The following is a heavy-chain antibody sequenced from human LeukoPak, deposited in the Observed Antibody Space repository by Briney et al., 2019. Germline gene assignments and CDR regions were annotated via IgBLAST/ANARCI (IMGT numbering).Heavy chain of an antibody. D-gene: IGHD6-13*01. CDR1: GGSFSGYY. CDR2: INHSGST. J-gene: IGHJ6*03. V-gene: IGHV4-34*01. CDR3: ARHPLAAAGIRYYYYYMDV. Sequence: PSETLSLTCAVYGGSFSGYYWSWIRQPPGKGLEWIGEINHSGSTNYNPSLKSRVTISVDTSKNQFSLKLSSVTAADTAVYYCARHPLAAAGIRYYYYYMDVWGKGTTVTISS.